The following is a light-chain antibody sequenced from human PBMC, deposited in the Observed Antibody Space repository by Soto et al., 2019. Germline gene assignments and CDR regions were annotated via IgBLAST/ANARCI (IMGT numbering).Light chain of an antibody. V-gene: IGKV3-20*01. CDR3: QQYVTSRRT. Sequence: EIVLTQSPGTLSLSPGERATLSCGASQSVTSNYLAWYQQKPGQAPRLLIFGASIRVKGIPDRFIGSGSGTDFTLTISRLEPEDFAVYYCQQYVTSRRTFGPGTKVDIK. CDR2: GAS. CDR1: QSVTSNY. J-gene: IGKJ1*01.